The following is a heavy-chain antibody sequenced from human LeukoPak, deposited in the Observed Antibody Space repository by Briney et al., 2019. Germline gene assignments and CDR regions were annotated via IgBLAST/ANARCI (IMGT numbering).Heavy chain of an antibody. V-gene: IGHV3-48*03. CDR1: GFTFSSYE. CDR2: ISSSGSTI. J-gene: IGHJ6*02. D-gene: IGHD3-3*01. Sequence: GGSLRLSCAASGFTFSSYEMNWVRQAPGKGLEWVSYISSSGSTIYYADSVKGRFTIPRDNAKNSLYLQMNSLRAEDTAVYYCASIGVVISTYYYYGMDVWGQGTTVTVSS. CDR3: ASIGVVISTYYYYGMDV.